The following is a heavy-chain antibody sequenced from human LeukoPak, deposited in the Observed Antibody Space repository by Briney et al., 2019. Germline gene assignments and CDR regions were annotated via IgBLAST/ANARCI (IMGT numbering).Heavy chain of an antibody. Sequence: SETLSLTCTVSSASMSNYYWSWIRQPPGKGLEWFAYIYYTGNANYNPSLKSRVTISVDTSKNQLSLELNSVTAADTAVYYCARHHYDSTHDAFDIWGQGTMVTVSS. J-gene: IGHJ3*02. CDR2: IYYTGNA. V-gene: IGHV4-59*13. CDR1: SASMSNYY. D-gene: IGHD3-22*01. CDR3: ARHHYDSTHDAFDI.